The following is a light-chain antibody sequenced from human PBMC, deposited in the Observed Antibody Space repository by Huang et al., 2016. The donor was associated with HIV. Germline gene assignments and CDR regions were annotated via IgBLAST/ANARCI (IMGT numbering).Light chain of an antibody. Sequence: DIVMTQSPDSLAVSLGERATINCKSSQSLLYSSNNKNYLAWYQQKPGQPPKLLIYWASTRESGVPDRFTGSGSGTVFTLTISSLQAEYVAVYYCQQYYNTPLTFGQGTKLEIK. V-gene: IGKV4-1*01. CDR2: WAS. CDR1: QSLLYSSNNKNY. J-gene: IGKJ2*01. CDR3: QQYYNTPLT.